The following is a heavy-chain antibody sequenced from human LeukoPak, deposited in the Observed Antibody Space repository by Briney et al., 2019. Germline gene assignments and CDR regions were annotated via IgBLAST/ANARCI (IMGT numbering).Heavy chain of an antibody. CDR3: AKAVQVLGGY. Sequence: GGSLRLSCAASGFTFSSYGMSWVGHAPGKGLEGVSGIGDSGGSTYYADSVKGRFTISRDNSKNTLYLQMNSLRAEDTAIYYCAKAVQVLGGYWGQGTLVTVSS. CDR1: GFTFSSYG. CDR2: IGDSGGST. V-gene: IGHV3-23*01. D-gene: IGHD3-16*01. J-gene: IGHJ4*02.